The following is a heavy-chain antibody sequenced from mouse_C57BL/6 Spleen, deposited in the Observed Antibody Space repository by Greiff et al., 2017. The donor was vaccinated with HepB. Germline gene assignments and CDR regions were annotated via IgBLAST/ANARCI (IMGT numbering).Heavy chain of an antibody. V-gene: IGHV1-50*01. CDR1: GYTFTSYW. Sequence: QVQLQQPGAELVKPGASVKLSCKASGYTFTSYWMQWVKQRPGQGLEWIGEIDPSDSYTNYNQKFKGKATLTVDTSSSTAYMQLSSLTSEDSAVYYCAFFITPVVGDYFDYWGQGTTLTVSS. CDR3: AFFITPVVGDYFDY. J-gene: IGHJ2*01. CDR2: IDPSDSYT. D-gene: IGHD1-1*01.